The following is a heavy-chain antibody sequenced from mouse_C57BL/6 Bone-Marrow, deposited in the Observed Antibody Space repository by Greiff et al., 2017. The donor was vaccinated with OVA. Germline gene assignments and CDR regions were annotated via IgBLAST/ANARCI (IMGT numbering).Heavy chain of an antibody. J-gene: IGHJ4*01. CDR1: GYTFTSYW. CDR3: ARVRRGAMDY. CDR2: IYPSDSET. Sequence: VQLQQPGAELVRPGSSVKLSCKASGYTFTSYWMDWVKQRPGQGLEWIGNIYPSDSETHYNQKFKDKATLTVDKSSSTAYMQLSSLTSEDSAVYYCARVRRGAMDYWGQGTSVTVSS. V-gene: IGHV1-61*01.